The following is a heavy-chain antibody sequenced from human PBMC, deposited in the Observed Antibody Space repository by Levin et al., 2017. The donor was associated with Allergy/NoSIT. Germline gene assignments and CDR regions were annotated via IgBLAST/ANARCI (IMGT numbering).Heavy chain of an antibody. D-gene: IGHD3-10*01. CDR2: IFPGDSDT. J-gene: IGHJ4*02. CDR1: GYSFASYW. CDR3: ARGGSGSYYMLDY. Sequence: PGESLKISCKGSGYSFASYWIGWVRQMPGKGLERMGIIFPGDSDTRYSPSFQGQVTISVDKSISTAYLQWSSLKASDTAIYYCARGGSGSYYMLDYWGQGTLVTVSS. V-gene: IGHV5-51*01.